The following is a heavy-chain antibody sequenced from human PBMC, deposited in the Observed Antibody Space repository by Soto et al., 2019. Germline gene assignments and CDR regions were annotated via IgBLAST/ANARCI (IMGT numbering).Heavy chain of an antibody. D-gene: IGHD3-22*01. V-gene: IGHV4-34*01. Sequence: SETLSLTCAVYGGSFSGYYWSWIRQPPGKGLEWIGEINHSGSTNYNPSLKSRVTISVDTSKNQFSLKLSSVTAADTAVYYCARADYYDSSGRWFDPWGQGTLVTVSS. CDR2: INHSGST. CDR3: ARADYYDSSGRWFDP. CDR1: GGSFSGYY. J-gene: IGHJ5*02.